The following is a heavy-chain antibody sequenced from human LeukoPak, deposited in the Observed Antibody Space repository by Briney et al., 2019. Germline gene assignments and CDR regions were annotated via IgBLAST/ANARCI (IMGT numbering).Heavy chain of an antibody. CDR1: GFNYRSYG. Sequence: GGSLRLSCAASGFNYRSYGIHLVRQAPGQGLEWVAVISSDGSNKYYADSVKGRFTISRDNSKNTLYLQMNSLRTEDTAVYYCAKEVYYDSSAFLDYWGQGTLVTVSS. CDR3: AKEVYYDSSAFLDY. D-gene: IGHD3-22*01. J-gene: IGHJ4*02. V-gene: IGHV3-30*18. CDR2: ISSDGSNK.